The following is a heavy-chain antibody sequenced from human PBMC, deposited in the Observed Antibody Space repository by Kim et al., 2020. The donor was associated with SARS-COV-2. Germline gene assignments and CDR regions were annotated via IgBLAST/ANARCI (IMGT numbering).Heavy chain of an antibody. Sequence: SRVTISVDTSKNQFSLKLSSVTAADTAVYYCARGRSIAVAGREYPYYFDYWGQGTLVTVSS. CDR3: ARGRSIAVAGREYPYYFDY. V-gene: IGHV4-34*01. J-gene: IGHJ4*02. D-gene: IGHD6-19*01.